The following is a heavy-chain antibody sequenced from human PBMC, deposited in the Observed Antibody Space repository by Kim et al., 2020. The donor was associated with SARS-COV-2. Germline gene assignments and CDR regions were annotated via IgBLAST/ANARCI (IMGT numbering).Heavy chain of an antibody. CDR2: IYTSGST. Sequence: SETLSLTCTVSGGSISSYYWSWIRQPAGKGLEWIGRIYTSGSTNYNPSLKSRVTMSVDTSKNQFSLKLSSVTAADTAVYYCARDNGIAARPGLVWFDPWGQGTLVTVSS. V-gene: IGHV4-4*07. CDR3: ARDNGIAARPGLVWFDP. CDR1: GGSISSYY. D-gene: IGHD6-6*01. J-gene: IGHJ5*02.